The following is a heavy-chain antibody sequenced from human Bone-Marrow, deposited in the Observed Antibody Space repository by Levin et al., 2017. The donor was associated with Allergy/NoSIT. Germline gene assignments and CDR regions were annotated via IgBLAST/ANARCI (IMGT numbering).Heavy chain of an antibody. D-gene: IGHD3-10*01. CDR2: IYHSGST. CDR3: ATSLWCGAYFDY. Sequence: SQTLSLTCAVSGGSISSGGYSWSWIRQPPGKGLEWIGYIYHSGSTYYNPSLKRRVTIPMDRSKNHFSPNPTSVTAADTAVYFCATSLWCGAYFDYWGQGTLVTVSS. V-gene: IGHV4-30-2*01. J-gene: IGHJ4*02. CDR1: GGSISSGGYS.